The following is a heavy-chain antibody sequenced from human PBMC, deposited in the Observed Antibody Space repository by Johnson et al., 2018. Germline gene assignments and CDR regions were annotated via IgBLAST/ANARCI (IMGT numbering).Heavy chain of an antibody. CDR1: GFTFSSYA. J-gene: IGHJ6*03. V-gene: IGHV3-30-3*01. Sequence: QVQLVESGGGVVQPGRSLRLSCAASGFTFSSYAMHWVRQAPGKGLEWVAVISYDGSNKYYADSVKGRFTISRDNSKNTLYLQMNSLRAEDTAVYYCARADMVLMVYAPFMDVWGKGTTVTVSS. D-gene: IGHD2-8*01. CDR3: ARADMVLMVYAPFMDV. CDR2: ISYDGSNK.